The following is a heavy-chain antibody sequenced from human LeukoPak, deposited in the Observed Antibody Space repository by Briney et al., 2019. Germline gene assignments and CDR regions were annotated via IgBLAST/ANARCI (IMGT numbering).Heavy chain of an antibody. Sequence: SETLSLTCNVSGDSTSNYYWGWVRQPPGKALEWIGNIFYSGSTYYSPSLKSRVTISLDTSRNQFSLKLNSVTAADTAVYYCAKSNGYGLIDIWGQGTMVTVSS. CDR3: AKSNGYGLIDI. V-gene: IGHV4-59*12. D-gene: IGHD3-22*01. CDR2: IFYSGST. J-gene: IGHJ3*02. CDR1: GDSTSNYY.